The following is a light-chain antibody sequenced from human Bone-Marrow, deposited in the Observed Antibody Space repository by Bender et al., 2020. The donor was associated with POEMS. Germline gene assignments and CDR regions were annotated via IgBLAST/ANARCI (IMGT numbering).Light chain of an antibody. V-gene: IGLV2-14*02. J-gene: IGLJ2*01. CDR2: EGS. CDR3: SSYTPSSHAV. Sequence: QSALTQPASVSGSPGQSVTISCTGTSNDVGSYYLVSWFQQHPGKAPKLIIYEGSKRPSGVSNRFSGSKSGNTASLTVSGLQAEDEADYYCSSYTPSSHAVFGGGTKLTVL. CDR1: SNDVGSYYL.